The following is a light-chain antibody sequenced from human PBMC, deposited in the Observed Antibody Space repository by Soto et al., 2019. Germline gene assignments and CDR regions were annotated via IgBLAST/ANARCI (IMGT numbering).Light chain of an antibody. V-gene: IGKV3D-11*02. CDR3: QQRRSWQVT. CDR1: QSVSSN. CDR2: DAS. J-gene: IGKJ5*01. Sequence: EIVMTHSPATLAVSPCERATLSFRASQSVSSNLAWYQQKPGQAPRLLIYDASKRATGIPARFSGSGSGTNFTLTISSLEPEDFAVYYCQQRRSWQVTFGQGTRLETK.